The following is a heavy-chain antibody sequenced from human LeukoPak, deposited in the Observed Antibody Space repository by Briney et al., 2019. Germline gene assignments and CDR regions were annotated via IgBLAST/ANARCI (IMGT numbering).Heavy chain of an antibody. CDR1: GFTFSSYW. CDR3: ARTNYDSSGYPTADYYMDV. J-gene: IGHJ6*03. V-gene: IGHV3-7*01. Sequence: GGSLRLSCAASGFTFSSYWMSWVRQAPGKGLEWVANIKQDGSEKYYVDSVKGRFTISRDNAKNSLYLQMNSLRAEDTAVYYCARTNYDSSGYPTADYYMDVWGKGTTVTVSS. D-gene: IGHD3-22*01. CDR2: IKQDGSEK.